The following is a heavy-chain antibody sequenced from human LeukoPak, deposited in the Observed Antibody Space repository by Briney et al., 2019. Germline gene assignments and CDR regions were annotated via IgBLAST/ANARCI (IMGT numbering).Heavy chain of an antibody. D-gene: IGHD6-13*01. CDR2: INPNSGGT. J-gene: IGHJ4*02. CDR3: ARDGSIAAAGEVDY. V-gene: IGHV1-2*02. Sequence: ASVKVSCKASGYTFTSYYMHWVRQAPGQGLEWMGWINPNSGGTNYAQKFQGRVTMTRDTSISTAYMELSRLRSDDTAVYYCARDGSIAAAGEVDYWGQGTLVTVSS. CDR1: GYTFTSYY.